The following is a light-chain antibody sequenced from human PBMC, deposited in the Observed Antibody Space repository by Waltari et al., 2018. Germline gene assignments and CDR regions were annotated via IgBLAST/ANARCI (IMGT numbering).Light chain of an antibody. Sequence: QSALTQPPSASGSPGQSVTISCTGTSSDGGGYNYVSWYQQHPGKAPKLMIYEVSKRPSGVPDRFSGSKSGNTASLTVSGLQADDEADYYCTSYAGGTNLLFGGGTKVTVL. CDR1: SSDGGGYNY. J-gene: IGLJ2*01. V-gene: IGLV2-8*01. CDR2: EVS. CDR3: TSYAGGTNLL.